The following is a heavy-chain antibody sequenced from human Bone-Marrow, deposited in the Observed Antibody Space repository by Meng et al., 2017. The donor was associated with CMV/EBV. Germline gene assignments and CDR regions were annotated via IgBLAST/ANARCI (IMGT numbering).Heavy chain of an antibody. V-gene: IGHV1-2*02. CDR3: ARVPSSGYYGSLGY. CDR2: ISPNSGGT. CDR1: GYTFTGYN. D-gene: IGHD3-22*01. Sequence: ASVKVSCKASGYTFTGYNMHWVRQAPGQGLEWMGWISPNSGGTNYAQKFLGRVTMTRDTSISTAYMELSRLRSDDTAMYYCARVPSSGYYGSLGYWGQGTLVTVSS. J-gene: IGHJ4*02.